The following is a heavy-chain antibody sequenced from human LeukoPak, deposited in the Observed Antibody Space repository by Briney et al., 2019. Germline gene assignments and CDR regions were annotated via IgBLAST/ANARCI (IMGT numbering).Heavy chain of an antibody. Sequence: ASVKVSCKAFGYTFTSYYVHWVRQAPGQGLEWMAIINPSGGSTSYAQKFQGRVTMTWDTSTSTVYMELSSLRSEDTAVYYCARDPRPSYDSSDYYYPGDYWGQGTLVTVSS. CDR2: INPSGGST. CDR1: GYTFTSYY. V-gene: IGHV1-46*01. J-gene: IGHJ4*02. CDR3: ARDPRPSYDSSDYYYPGDY. D-gene: IGHD3-22*01.